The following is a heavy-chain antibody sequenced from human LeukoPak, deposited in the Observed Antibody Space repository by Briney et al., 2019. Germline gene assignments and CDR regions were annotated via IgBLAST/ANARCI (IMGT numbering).Heavy chain of an antibody. Sequence: SQTLSLTCAISGDSASSNSAAWNWIRQSPSRGLEWLGRTYYRSKWYNDYAVSVKSRITINPDTSKNQFSLQLNSVTPEDTAVYYCARDTILPDSSGWYLSHAFDIWGQGTMVTVSS. CDR1: GDSASSNSAA. D-gene: IGHD6-19*01. J-gene: IGHJ3*02. CDR3: ARDTILPDSSGWYLSHAFDI. V-gene: IGHV6-1*01. CDR2: TYYRSKWYN.